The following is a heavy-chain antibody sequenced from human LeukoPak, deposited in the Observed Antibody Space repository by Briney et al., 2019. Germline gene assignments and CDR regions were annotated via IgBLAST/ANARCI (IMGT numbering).Heavy chain of an antibody. CDR3: ARTRSGYYDILTGYSLDAFDI. D-gene: IGHD3-9*01. CDR1: GFTFSNYG. Sequence: GGSLRLSCAASGFTFSNYGMHWVRQAPGKGLEWVSVIYSGGSTYYADSVKGRFTISRDNSKNTLYLQMNSLRAEDTAVYYCARTRSGYYDILTGYSLDAFDIWGQGTMVTVSS. CDR2: IYSGGST. J-gene: IGHJ3*02. V-gene: IGHV3-53*01.